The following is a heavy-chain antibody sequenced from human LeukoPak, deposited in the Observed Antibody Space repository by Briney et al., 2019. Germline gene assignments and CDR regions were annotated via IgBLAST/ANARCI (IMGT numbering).Heavy chain of an antibody. J-gene: IGHJ4*02. CDR2: IFYTGGT. V-gene: IGHV4-59*01. D-gene: IGHD2-21*01. CDR3: ARASWAYSPFDS. CDR1: GGSISNYY. Sequence: PSETLSLTCTISGGSISNYYWNWIRQPPGKGLEWIGYIFYTGGTNFNPSLKSRVTISEDTPKNQYSLRLSSVTAADTAVYYCARASWAYSPFDSWGQGTLVTVSS.